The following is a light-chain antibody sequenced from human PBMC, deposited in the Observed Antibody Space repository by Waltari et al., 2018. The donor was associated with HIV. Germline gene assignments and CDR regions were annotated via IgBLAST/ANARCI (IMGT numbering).Light chain of an antibody. Sequence: SYELTQPPSVSVSPGQPASITCSGDKLGANYACWYQQRPGQSPVLVIYQDSKRPSGISERFSGSNSGNTATLTISGTQAMDEADYYCQAWDSNTGVFGGGTKLTVL. CDR2: QDS. V-gene: IGLV3-1*01. J-gene: IGLJ3*02. CDR1: KLGANY. CDR3: QAWDSNTGV.